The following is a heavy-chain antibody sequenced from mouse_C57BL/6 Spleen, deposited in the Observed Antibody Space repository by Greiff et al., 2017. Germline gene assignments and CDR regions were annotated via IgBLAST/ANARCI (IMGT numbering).Heavy chain of an antibody. Sequence: VQLQQSGAELMKPGASVKLSCKATGYTFTGYWIEWVKQRPGHGLEWIGEILPGSGSTNYNEKFKGKATFTADTSSNTAYMQLSSLTTEDSAIYYCAKRPYYYGSSSGYFDYWGQGTTLTVSS. D-gene: IGHD1-1*01. J-gene: IGHJ2*01. V-gene: IGHV1-9*01. CDR2: ILPGSGST. CDR1: GYTFTGYW. CDR3: AKRPYYYGSSSGYFDY.